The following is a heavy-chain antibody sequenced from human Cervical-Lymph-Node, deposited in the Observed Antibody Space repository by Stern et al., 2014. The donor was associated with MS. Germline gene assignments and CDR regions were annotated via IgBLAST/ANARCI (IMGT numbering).Heavy chain of an antibody. CDR1: GFTFADYA. Sequence: EVQLEESGGGLVQPGRSLRLSCEASGFTFADYAMHWVRQPPGKGLEWVSGISCNSGGVASAASVKGRFTISRDNAVNTLYLQMNSLRPEDAALYFCFKDGDSTAAVSFDSWGQGTLVIVSS. CDR3: FKDGDSTAAVSFDS. CDR2: ISCNSGGV. V-gene: IGHV3-9*01. J-gene: IGHJ4*02. D-gene: IGHD2-21*02.